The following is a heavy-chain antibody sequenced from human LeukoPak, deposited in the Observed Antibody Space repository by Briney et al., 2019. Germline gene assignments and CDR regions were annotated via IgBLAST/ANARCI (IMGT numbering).Heavy chain of an antibody. CDR1: GFTFSSYA. CDR2: ISGSGGST. CDR3: AKDAWSEGFDP. V-gene: IGHV3-23*01. J-gene: IGHJ5*02. Sequence: GGSLRLSCAASGFTFSSYAMSWVRQAPGKELEWVSGISGSGGSTYYADSVKGRFTISRDNSKNTLHLQMNTLRAEDTAVYYCAKDAWSEGFDPWGQGTLVTVSS. D-gene: IGHD1-1*01.